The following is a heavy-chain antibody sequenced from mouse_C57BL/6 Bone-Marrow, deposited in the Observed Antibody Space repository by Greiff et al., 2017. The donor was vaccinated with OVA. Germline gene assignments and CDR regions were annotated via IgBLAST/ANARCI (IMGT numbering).Heavy chain of an antibody. CDR1: GYAFSSYW. CDR3: ARSGNYGNYGAY. J-gene: IGHJ3*01. V-gene: IGHV1-80*01. D-gene: IGHD2-1*01. CDR2: IYPGDGDT. Sequence: VKLQQSGAELVKPGASVKISCKASGYAFSSYWMNWVKQRPGKGLEWIGQIYPGDGDTNYNGKFKGKATLTADKSYSTAYMQLSSLTSEDSAVYFCARSGNYGNYGAYWGQGTLVTVSA.